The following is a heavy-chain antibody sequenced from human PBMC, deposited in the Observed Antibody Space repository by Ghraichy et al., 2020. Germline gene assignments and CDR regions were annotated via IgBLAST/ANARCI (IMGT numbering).Heavy chain of an antibody. CDR3: ARHRRGYYYYGMDV. J-gene: IGHJ6*02. CDR1: GGSISGYY. Sequence: SETLSLTCTVSGGSISGYYWSWIRQPPGKGLDWIGYIYYSGTSNYNPSLKSRVTISVDTSKNQFSLKLSSVTAADTAVYYCARHRRGYYYYGMDVWGQGTTVTVSS. CDR2: IYYSGTS. V-gene: IGHV4-59*08.